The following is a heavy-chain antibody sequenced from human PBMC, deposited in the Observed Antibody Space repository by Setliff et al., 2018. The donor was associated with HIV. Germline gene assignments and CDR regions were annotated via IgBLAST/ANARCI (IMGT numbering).Heavy chain of an antibody. V-gene: IGHV4-61*09. J-gene: IGHJ4*02. CDR2: IYTNGGA. Sequence: SLTCTVSGDSITSDAFYWTWVRQPAGKGLEWIGHIYTNGGADYNSSLKSRVTISMDAPKNQFSLKLTSVTAADTAVYYCARDRYYGSGSYYNYFDYWGQGILVTVSS. D-gene: IGHD3-10*01. CDR1: GDSITSDAFY. CDR3: ARDRYYGSGSYYNYFDY.